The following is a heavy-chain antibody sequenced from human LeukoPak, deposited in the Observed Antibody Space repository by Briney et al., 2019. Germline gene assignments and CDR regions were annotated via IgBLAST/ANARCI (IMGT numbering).Heavy chain of an antibody. CDR3: ARTIPYGSGRQHPGKYYFDY. D-gene: IGHD3-10*01. J-gene: IGHJ4*02. V-gene: IGHV3-53*01. Sequence: GGSLRLSCAASGFTVSLKYMSWVRQAPGKGLEWVSVIYSGGSTYYADSVKGRFTISRDDPKNTVYLKMDSLRAEDTAVYYCARTIPYGSGRQHPGKYYFDYWGRGTLVTVSS. CDR2: IYSGGST. CDR1: GFTVSLKY.